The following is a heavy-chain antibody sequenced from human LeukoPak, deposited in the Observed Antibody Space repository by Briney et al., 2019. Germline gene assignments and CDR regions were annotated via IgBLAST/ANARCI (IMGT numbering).Heavy chain of an antibody. CDR2: IKQDGSEK. CDR3: AKAPHYYYYAMDV. J-gene: IGHJ6*02. V-gene: IGHV3-7*01. Sequence: GGSLRLSCAASGFTFSSYWMSWVRQAPGKGLEWVANIKQDGSEKYYVDSVKGRFTISRDSAKNSLYLQMNSLRAEDTAVYYCAKAPHYYYYAMDVWGQGTTVTVSS. CDR1: GFTFSSYW.